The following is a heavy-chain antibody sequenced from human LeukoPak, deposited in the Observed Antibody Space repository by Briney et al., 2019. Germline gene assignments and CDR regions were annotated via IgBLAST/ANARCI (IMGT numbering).Heavy chain of an antibody. CDR2: ISSSSSL. V-gene: IGHV3-69-1*01. CDR3: ARDRAWFSIDY. CDR1: GFTFSKYR. J-gene: IGHJ4*02. D-gene: IGHD3-10*01. Sequence: GGSLRLSCAASGFTFSKYRINWVRQAPGKGLEWVSSISSSSSLYYADSVKGRFTISRDNSKNTLYLQMNSLRAEDTAVYYCARDRAWFSIDYWGQGTLVTVSS.